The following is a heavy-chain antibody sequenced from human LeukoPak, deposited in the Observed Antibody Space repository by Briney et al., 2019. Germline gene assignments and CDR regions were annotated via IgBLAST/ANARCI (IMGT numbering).Heavy chain of an antibody. CDR3: ARGRTRAYGLTKYYFDY. Sequence: SQTLSLTCTVSGGSISSGSYYWSWIRQPPGKGLEWIGSIYYSGSTYYNPSLKRRVTISVDTSKNQFSLKLSSVTAADTAVYYCARGRTRAYGLTKYYFDYWGQGTLVTVSS. CDR1: GGSISSGSYY. V-gene: IGHV4-39*07. D-gene: IGHD4-17*01. J-gene: IGHJ4*02. CDR2: IYYSGST.